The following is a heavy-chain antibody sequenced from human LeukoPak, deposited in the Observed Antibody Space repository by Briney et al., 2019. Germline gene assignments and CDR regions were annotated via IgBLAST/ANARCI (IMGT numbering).Heavy chain of an antibody. D-gene: IGHD2-2*01. CDR3: AKDLRRLVVVPAAIGY. Sequence: PGGSLRLSCAASGFTFSSYGMHWVRQAPGKGLEWVAFIRYDGSNKYYADSVKGRFTISRDNSKNTLYLQMNSLRAEDTAVYYCAKDLRRLVVVPAAIGYWGQGTLATVSS. V-gene: IGHV3-30*02. CDR2: IRYDGSNK. J-gene: IGHJ4*02. CDR1: GFTFSSYG.